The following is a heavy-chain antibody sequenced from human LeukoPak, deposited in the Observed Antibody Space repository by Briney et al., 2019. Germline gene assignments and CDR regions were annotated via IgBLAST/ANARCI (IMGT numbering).Heavy chain of an antibody. Sequence: PGGSLRLSCAASGFTFSSYAMSWVRQAPGKGLEWVSAISGSGGSTYYADSVKGRFTISRDNAKNSLYLQMNSLRDEDTAVYYCARDIRMTETNVRGDYWGQGTLVTVSS. J-gene: IGHJ4*02. CDR3: ARDIRMTETNVRGDY. CDR1: GFTFSSYA. CDR2: ISGSGGST. V-gene: IGHV3-23*01. D-gene: IGHD4-11*01.